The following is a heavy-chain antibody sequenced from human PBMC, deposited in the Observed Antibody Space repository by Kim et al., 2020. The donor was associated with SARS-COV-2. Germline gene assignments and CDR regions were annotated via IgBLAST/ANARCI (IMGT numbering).Heavy chain of an antibody. D-gene: IGHD3-22*01. CDR2: IYYSGST. Sequence: SETLSLTCTVSGGSISSYYWSWIRQPPGKGLEWIGYIYYSGSTNYNPSLKSRVTISVDTSKNQFSLKLSSVTAADTAVYYCARHASSGYSRAYYFDYWGQGTLVTVSS. V-gene: IGHV4-59*08. J-gene: IGHJ4*02. CDR1: GGSISSYY. CDR3: ARHASSGYSRAYYFDY.